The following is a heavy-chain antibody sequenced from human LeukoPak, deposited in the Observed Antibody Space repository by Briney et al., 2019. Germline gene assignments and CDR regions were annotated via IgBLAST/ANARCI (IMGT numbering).Heavy chain of an antibody. CDR2: INHSGST. J-gene: IGHJ4*02. CDR3: ARVTVSYSSSHPLDY. D-gene: IGHD6-13*01. CDR1: GGSFSGYY. Sequence: PSETLSLTCAVYGGSFSGYYWSWIRQPPGKGLEWIGEINHSGSTNYNPSLKSGVTISVDTSKNQSSLKLSSVTAADTAVYYCARVTVSYSSSHPLDYWGQGTLVTVSS. V-gene: IGHV4-34*01.